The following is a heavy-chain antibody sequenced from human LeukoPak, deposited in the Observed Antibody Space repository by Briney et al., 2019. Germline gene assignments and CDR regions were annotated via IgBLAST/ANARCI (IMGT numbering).Heavy chain of an antibody. D-gene: IGHD1-26*01. V-gene: IGHV3-21*01. Sequence: SGGSLRLSCAASGFTFSYNAMSWVRQAPGKGLEWVSSISSSSSYIYYADSVKGRFTISRDNAKNSLYLQMNSLRAEDTAVYYCARDINGRFDSWGQGTLVTVSS. CDR3: ARDINGRFDS. J-gene: IGHJ4*02. CDR2: ISSSSSYI. CDR1: GFTFSYNA.